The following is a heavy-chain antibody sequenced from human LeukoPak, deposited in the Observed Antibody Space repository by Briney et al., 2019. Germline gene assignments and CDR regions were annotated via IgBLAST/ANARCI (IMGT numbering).Heavy chain of an antibody. CDR1: GGSITGSF. J-gene: IGHJ4*02. CDR3: TTGGGWLTDY. CDR2: LHESGST. V-gene: IGHV4-59*01. D-gene: IGHD5-24*01. Sequence: SETLSLTCTVSGGSITGSFWGWFRQSPGKGLEWIGFLHESGSTIYNASLKGRASISADTSRSQFSLRLTSVTAADTAVYFCTTGGGWLTDYWGRGTLVTVSS.